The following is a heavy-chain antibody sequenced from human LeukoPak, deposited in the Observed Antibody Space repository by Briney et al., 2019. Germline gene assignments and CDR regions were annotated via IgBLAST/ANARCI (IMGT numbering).Heavy chain of an antibody. CDR1: GFTFSSYW. Sequence: GGSLRLSCAASGFTFSSYWMHWVRHAPGKGLVWVSHIKTGGSSTNYAESVKGRFTISRDNAKNTVYLQMNSLRAEDTAVYYCARDYVSGSFGPWGQGTLVTVSS. CDR2: IKTGGSST. J-gene: IGHJ5*02. V-gene: IGHV3-74*01. CDR3: ARDYVSGSFGP. D-gene: IGHD3-10*01.